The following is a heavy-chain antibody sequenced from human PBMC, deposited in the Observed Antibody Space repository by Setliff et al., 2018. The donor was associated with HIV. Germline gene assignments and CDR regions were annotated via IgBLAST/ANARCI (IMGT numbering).Heavy chain of an antibody. CDR3: AHTVGGKYYDILTGHLWGLWSWFDP. J-gene: IGHJ5*02. V-gene: IGHV2-5*02. D-gene: IGHD3-9*01. CDR1: GFSLSTSGVG. CDR2: IYWDDDK. Sequence: SGPTLVNPTQTPTLTCTFSGFSLSTSGVGVGWIRQPPGKALEWLALIYWDDDKRYSPSLKSRLTITKDTSKNQVVLTMTNMDPVDTATYYCAHTVGGKYYDILTGHLWGLWSWFDPWGQGTLVTVSS.